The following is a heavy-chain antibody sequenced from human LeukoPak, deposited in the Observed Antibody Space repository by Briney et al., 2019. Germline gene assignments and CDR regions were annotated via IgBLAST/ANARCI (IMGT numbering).Heavy chain of an antibody. CDR1: GFTFSNAW. V-gene: IGHV3-15*01. CDR2: IKSTADGGTT. D-gene: IGHD6-13*01. CDR3: TTGYSSTWHDGY. J-gene: IGHJ4*02. Sequence: GGSLRLSSAASGFTFSNAWMNWVRQAPGKGLEWVGRIKSTADGGTTDYAAVVKGRFTISRDDSKNTLYVQMNDLKTEDTAIYYCTTGYSSTWHDGYWGQGTLVTVSS.